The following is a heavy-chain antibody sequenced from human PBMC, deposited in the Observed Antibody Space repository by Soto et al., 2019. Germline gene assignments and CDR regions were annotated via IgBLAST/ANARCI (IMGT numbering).Heavy chain of an antibody. CDR3: ARDPGYSYRNP. CDR2: INAGNGNT. D-gene: IGHD5-18*01. J-gene: IGHJ5*02. CDR1: GYTFTSYA. V-gene: IGHV1-3*01. Sequence: ASVKVSCKASGYTFTSYAMNWVRQAPRQRLEWMGWINAGNGNTKYSQKFQGRVTITRDTSASTAYMELSSLRSEDTAVYYCARDPGYSYRNPWGQGTLGTLSS.